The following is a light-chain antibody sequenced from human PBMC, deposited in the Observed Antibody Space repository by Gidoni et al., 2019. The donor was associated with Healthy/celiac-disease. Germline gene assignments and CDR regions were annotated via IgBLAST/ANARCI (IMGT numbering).Light chain of an antibody. CDR3: QQYNSYSLT. CDR2: DAS. CDR1: QRIRSC. V-gene: IGKV1-5*01. Sequence: DIQMTQSPSTLSASVGDRVTITCRASQRIRSCLAWYQQKTGTAPKLLIYDASSLESGVPSRFSGSGSGTEFTLTIISLQPDDFATYYCQQYNSYSLTFGGGTKVEIK. J-gene: IGKJ4*01.